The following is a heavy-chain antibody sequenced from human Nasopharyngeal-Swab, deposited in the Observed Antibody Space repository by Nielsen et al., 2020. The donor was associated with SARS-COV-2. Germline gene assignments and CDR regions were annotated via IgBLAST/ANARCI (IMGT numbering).Heavy chain of an antibody. D-gene: IGHD4-17*01. V-gene: IGHV6-1*01. J-gene: IGHJ6*03. CDR2: TYYRSKWYN. Sequence: SRTLSLTCAISGDSVSSSSAAWNWIRQSPSRGLEWLGRTYYRSKWYNDYAVSVKGRITINPDTSKNQFSLHLNSVTPEDTAVYYCARARGAYGDYYYYYYTDVWGKGTTVTVSS. CDR3: ARARGAYGDYYYYYYTDV. CDR1: GDSVSSSSAA.